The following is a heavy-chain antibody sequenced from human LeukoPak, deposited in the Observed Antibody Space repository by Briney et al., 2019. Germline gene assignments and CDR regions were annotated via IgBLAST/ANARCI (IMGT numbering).Heavy chain of an antibody. D-gene: IGHD1-26*01. J-gene: IGHJ4*02. CDR1: GFTFSRYS. CDR2: ISSRSSTI. CDR3: AKGSTSSGSLVDY. Sequence: GGSLRLSCAASGFTFSRYSMNWVRQAPGKGLEWVSYISSRSSTIHYADSVKGRFTISRDNAKNSLYLQMNSLRAEDTAVYYCAKGSTSSGSLVDYWGQGTLVTVSS. V-gene: IGHV3-48*01.